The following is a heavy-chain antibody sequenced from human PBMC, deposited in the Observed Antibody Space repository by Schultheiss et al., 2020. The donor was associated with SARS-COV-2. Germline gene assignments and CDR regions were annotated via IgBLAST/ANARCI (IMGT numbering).Heavy chain of an antibody. J-gene: IGHJ5*02. CDR1: GFSLSTSGMR. Sequence: SGPTLVKPTQTLTLTCTFSGFSLSTSGMRVSWIRQPPGKALEWLGRIDWDDDKHYSTSLKTRLTISKGSSRNQVVLTMTNMDPVDTATYYCARTPGSTSVGWLDPWGQGTLVTVSS. V-gene: IGHV2-70*04. D-gene: IGHD3-10*01. CDR3: ARTPGSTSVGWLDP. CDR2: IDWDDDK.